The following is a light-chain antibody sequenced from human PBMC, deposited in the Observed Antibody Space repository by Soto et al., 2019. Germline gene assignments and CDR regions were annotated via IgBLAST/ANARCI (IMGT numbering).Light chain of an antibody. V-gene: IGLV2-14*01. CDR1: SSDVGGYNY. Sequence: QSALTQPASVSGSPGQSITISCTGTSSDVGGYNYVSWYQQHPGKAPKLMIYDVSNRPSGVSSRFSGSKSGNTASLTISGLQAEYEADYYCSSYTSSSSLGVFGTGTKVTVL. CDR2: DVS. CDR3: SSYTSSSSLGV. J-gene: IGLJ1*01.